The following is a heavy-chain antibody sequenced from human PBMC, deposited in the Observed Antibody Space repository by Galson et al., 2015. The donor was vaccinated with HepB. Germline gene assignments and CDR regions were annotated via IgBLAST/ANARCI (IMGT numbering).Heavy chain of an antibody. CDR3: ARETSSGWYYFDY. Sequence: SVKVSCKASGYTFTSYAMNWVRQAPGQGLEWMGWINTNTGNPTYTQGFTGRFVFSLDTSVSTAYLQISSLKAEDTAVYYCARETSSGWYYFDYWGQGTLVTVSS. J-gene: IGHJ4*02. CDR2: INTNTGNP. V-gene: IGHV7-4-1*02. D-gene: IGHD6-19*01. CDR1: GYTFTSYA.